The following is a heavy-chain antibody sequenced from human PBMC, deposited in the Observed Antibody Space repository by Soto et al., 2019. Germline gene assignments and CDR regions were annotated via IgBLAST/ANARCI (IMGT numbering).Heavy chain of an antibody. CDR3: ARDQSPGIAAAGTGFFDY. V-gene: IGHV6-1*01. J-gene: IGHJ4*02. D-gene: IGHD6-13*01. Sequence: QSQTLSLTCAISGDSVSSNSAAWHWIRQSPSRGLEWLGRTYYRSKWYNDYAVSVKSRITINPDTSKNQFSLQLNSVTPEDTAVYYCARDQSPGIAAAGTGFFDYWGQGTLVTVSS. CDR1: GDSVSSNSAA. CDR2: TYYRSKWYN.